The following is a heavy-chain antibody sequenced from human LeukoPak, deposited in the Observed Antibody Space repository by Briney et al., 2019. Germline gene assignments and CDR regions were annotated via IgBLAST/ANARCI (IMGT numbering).Heavy chain of an antibody. CDR1: GYTFTSYG. CDR3: ARVVDTMRVVEGYYYMDV. D-gene: IGHD3-22*01. J-gene: IGHJ6*03. Sequence: ASVTVSCKASGYTFTSYGISWVRQAPGQGLEGMGWISAYNGNTNYAQKLQGRVTMTTDTSTSTAYMELRSLRSDDTAVYYCARVVDTMRVVEGYYYMDVWGKGTTVTISS. V-gene: IGHV1-18*01. CDR2: ISAYNGNT.